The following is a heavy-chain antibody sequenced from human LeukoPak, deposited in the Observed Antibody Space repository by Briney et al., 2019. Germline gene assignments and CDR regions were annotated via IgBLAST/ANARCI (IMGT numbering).Heavy chain of an antibody. J-gene: IGHJ4*02. V-gene: IGHV3-21*01. CDR2: ISSSSSYT. Sequence: GGSPRLSCAASGFIFSSYSMNWVRQAPGKGLEWVSSISSSSSYTYYADSVKGRFTISRDNAKDSLYLQMNSLRAEDTAVYYCARGIAAAGDYNYWGQGTLVTVSS. CDR1: GFIFSSYS. D-gene: IGHD6-13*01. CDR3: ARGIAAAGDYNY.